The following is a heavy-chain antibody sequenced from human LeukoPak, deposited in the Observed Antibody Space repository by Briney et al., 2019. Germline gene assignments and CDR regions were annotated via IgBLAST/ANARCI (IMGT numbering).Heavy chain of an antibody. CDR3: AKDLVGATVLGGPDFDY. D-gene: IGHD1-26*01. V-gene: IGHV3-30*02. J-gene: IGHJ4*02. CDR2: IRYDGSNK. Sequence: GGSLRLSCAASGFTFSSYGMHWVRQAPGKGLEWVAFIRYDGSNKYYADSVKGRFTISRDNSKNTLYLQMNSLRAEDTAVYYCAKDLVGATVLGGPDFDYWGQGTLVTVSS. CDR1: GFTFSSYG.